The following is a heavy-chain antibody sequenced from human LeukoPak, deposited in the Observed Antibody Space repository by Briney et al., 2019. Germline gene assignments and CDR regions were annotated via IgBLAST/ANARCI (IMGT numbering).Heavy chain of an antibody. D-gene: IGHD6-19*01. CDR2: IGGADGRT. CDR3: AKDEGGSGPFDY. V-gene: IGHV3-23*01. J-gene: IGHJ4*02. Sequence: GGSLRLSCAASGFTFSNYVMNWVRQAPGKGLEWVSGIGGADGRTYYADSVKGRFTISRDNSKNTLYLQMNSLRAEDTAVYYCAKDEGGSGPFDYWGQGTLVTVSS. CDR1: GFTFSNYV.